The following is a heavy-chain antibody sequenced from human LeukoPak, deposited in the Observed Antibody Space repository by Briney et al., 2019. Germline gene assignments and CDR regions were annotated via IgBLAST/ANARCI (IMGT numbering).Heavy chain of an antibody. CDR2: ISSNGGST. J-gene: IGHJ4*02. CDR1: GFTFSSYA. D-gene: IGHD1-1*01. V-gene: IGHV3-64*01. CDR3: AKPLFFQLETPFDY. Sequence: QPGGSLRLSCAASGFTFSSYAMHWVRQAPGKGLVYVSAISSNGGSTYYANSVKGRFTISRDNSKNTLYPQMNSLRAEDTAVYYCAKPLFFQLETPFDYWGQGTLVTVSS.